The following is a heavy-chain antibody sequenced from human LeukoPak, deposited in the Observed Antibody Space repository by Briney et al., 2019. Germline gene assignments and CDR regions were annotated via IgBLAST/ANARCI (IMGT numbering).Heavy chain of an antibody. CDR1: GGSISSHY. Sequence: SETLSLTCTVSGGSISSHYWSWIRQPPGKGLEWIGYIYYSGSTNYNPSLKSRVTISVDTSKNQSSLKLGSVTAADTAVYYCARAYCSSTSCHDWFDPWGQGTLVTVSS. J-gene: IGHJ5*02. CDR3: ARAYCSSTSCHDWFDP. D-gene: IGHD2-2*01. V-gene: IGHV4-59*11. CDR2: IYYSGST.